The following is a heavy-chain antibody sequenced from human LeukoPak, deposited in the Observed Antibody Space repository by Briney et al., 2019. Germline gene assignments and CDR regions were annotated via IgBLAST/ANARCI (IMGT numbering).Heavy chain of an antibody. CDR1: GGSIRSRSYY. CDR2: IYYSGNT. Sequence: SETLSLTRTVSGGSIRSRSYYWGWIRQPPGKGLEWIGSIYYSGNTYYNPSLESRVTISVDTPRNQFSLKLSSVTAAETAVYYCASRITGTASDYWGQGTLVTVSS. D-gene: IGHD1-7*01. J-gene: IGHJ4*02. CDR3: ASRITGTASDY. V-gene: IGHV4-39*01.